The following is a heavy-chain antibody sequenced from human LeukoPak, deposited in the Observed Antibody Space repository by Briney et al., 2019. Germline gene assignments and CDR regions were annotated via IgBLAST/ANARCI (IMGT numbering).Heavy chain of an antibody. CDR1: GYTFTSYD. J-gene: IGHJ4*02. V-gene: IGHV1-8*01. CDR2: MNPNSGNT. Sequence: GASVKVSCKASGYTFTSYDINRVRQATGQGLEWMGWMNPNSGNTGYAQKFQGRVTMTRNTSISTAYMELSSLRSEDTAVYYCARGRHRGYYYDSSGYYPYYWGQGTLVTVSS. CDR3: ARGRHRGYYYDSSGYYPYY. D-gene: IGHD3-22*01.